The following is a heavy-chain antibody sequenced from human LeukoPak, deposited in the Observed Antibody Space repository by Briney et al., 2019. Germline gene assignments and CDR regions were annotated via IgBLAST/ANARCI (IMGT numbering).Heavy chain of an antibody. V-gene: IGHV3-21*01. CDR2: ISSSSSYI. CDR3: ARDGADDSSGFALFAY. CDR1: GFTFSSYS. Sequence: GGSLRLSCAASGFTFSSYSMNWVRQAPGKGLEWVSCISSSSSYIYYADSVKGRFTISRDNAKNSLYLQMNSLRAEDTAVYYCARDGADDSSGFALFAYWGQGTLVTVSS. D-gene: IGHD3-22*01. J-gene: IGHJ4*02.